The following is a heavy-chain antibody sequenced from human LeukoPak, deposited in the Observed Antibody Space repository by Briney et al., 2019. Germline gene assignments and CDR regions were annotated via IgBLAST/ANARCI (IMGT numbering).Heavy chain of an antibody. CDR2: ISSSSTYI. J-gene: IGHJ4*02. V-gene: IGHV3-21*01. D-gene: IGHD3-22*01. CDR1: GFTFSSYG. CDR3: ARDGSVFDYYDSSGYYYGPFDY. Sequence: PGGSLRLSCAASGFTFSSYGMNWVRQAPGKGLEWVSSISSSSTYIHYADSVKGRFTISRANAKNSLYLQMNSLRAEDTAVYYCARDGSVFDYYDSSGYYYGPFDYWGQGTLVTVSS.